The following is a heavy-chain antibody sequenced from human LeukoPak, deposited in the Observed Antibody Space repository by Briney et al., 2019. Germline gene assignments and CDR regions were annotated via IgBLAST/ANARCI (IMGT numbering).Heavy chain of an antibody. J-gene: IGHJ4*02. D-gene: IGHD3-22*01. CDR1: GGSISSGGYN. CDR2: IYYSGST. V-gene: IGHV4-31*03. Sequence: SETLSLTCTVSGGSISSGGYNWSWIRQHPGKGLPWIGYIYYSGSTYYNPSLKSRVTISVDTSKNQFSLKLSSVTAADTAVYYCAREGYYDSSGYADYWGQGTLVTVSS. CDR3: AREGYYDSSGYADY.